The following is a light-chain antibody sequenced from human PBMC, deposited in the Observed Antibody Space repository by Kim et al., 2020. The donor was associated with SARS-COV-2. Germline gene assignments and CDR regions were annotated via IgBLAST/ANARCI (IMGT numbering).Light chain of an antibody. CDR1: TSDIGNYDL. V-gene: IGLV2-23*01. CDR3: CSYASSTTWV. Sequence: QSALTQPASVSGSPGQSITISCTGTTSDIGNYDLVSWYQQHPGKAPKLMIYEGSKRPSGVSDRFSGSKSGNTASLTISGLQAEDEADYYCCSYASSTTWVFGGGTQLTVL. CDR2: EGS. J-gene: IGLJ3*02.